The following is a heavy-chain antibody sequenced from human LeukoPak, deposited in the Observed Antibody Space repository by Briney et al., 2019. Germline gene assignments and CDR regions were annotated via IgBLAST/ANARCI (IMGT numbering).Heavy chain of an antibody. J-gene: IGHJ6*03. D-gene: IGHD6-13*01. CDR2: IIPIFGTA. CDR1: GGTFSSYA. CDR3: ASGEAVAGMYYYMDV. V-gene: IGHV1-69*13. Sequence: GASVKVSCKASGGTFSSYAISWVRQAPGQGLEWMGGIIPIFGTANNAQKFQGRVTITADESTSTAYMELSSLRSEDTAVYYCASGEAVAGMYYYMDVWGKGTTVTISS.